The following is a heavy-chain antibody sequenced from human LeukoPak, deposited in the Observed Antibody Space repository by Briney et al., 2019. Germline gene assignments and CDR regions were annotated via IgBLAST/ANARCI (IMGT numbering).Heavy chain of an antibody. J-gene: IGHJ4*02. CDR3: ARVYRYQQLPHIDY. D-gene: IGHD2-2*01. CDR2: ISSSSSYI. CDR1: GFTFSSYS. Sequence: GGLVKPGGSLRLSCAASGFTFSSYSMNWVRQAPGKGLEWVSSISSSSSYIYYADSVKGRFTISRDNPMKSLYLQMNSLRGEDTAVYYCARVYRYQQLPHIDYWGQGTLVTVSS. V-gene: IGHV3-21*01.